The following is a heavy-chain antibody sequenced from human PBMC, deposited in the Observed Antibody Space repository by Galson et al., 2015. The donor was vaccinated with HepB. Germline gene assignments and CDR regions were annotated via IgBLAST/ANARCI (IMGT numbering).Heavy chain of an antibody. V-gene: IGHV3-23*01. CDR3: ARIVAVATAY. Sequence: SLRLSCADSGFTFSRYAMSWVRQAPGKGLQWVSTISDGGIRTLYADSVKGRFTISRDNSKDTLYLQMNSLRAEDTAVYYCARIVAVATAYWGQGTLVTVSS. CDR1: GFTFSRYA. J-gene: IGHJ4*02. CDR2: ISDGGIRT. D-gene: IGHD6-19*01.